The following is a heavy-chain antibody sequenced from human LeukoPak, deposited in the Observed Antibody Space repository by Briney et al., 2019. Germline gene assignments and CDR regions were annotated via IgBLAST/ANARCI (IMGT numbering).Heavy chain of an antibody. CDR2: TRNKANSYTT. V-gene: IGHV3-72*01. CDR1: GFTFSDHY. CDR3: ARVTFGSETYPILDY. J-gene: IGHJ4*02. Sequence: GGSLRLSCAASGFTFSDHYMDWVRQAPGKGLEWVGRTRNKANSYTTEYAASVKGRFTISRDDSKNPLYLQMNSLTTEDTAVYYCARVTFGSETYPILDYWGQGTLVTVSS. D-gene: IGHD3-3*01.